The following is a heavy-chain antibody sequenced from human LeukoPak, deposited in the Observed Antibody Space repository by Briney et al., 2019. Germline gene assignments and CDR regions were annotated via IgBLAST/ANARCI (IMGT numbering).Heavy chain of an antibody. CDR2: ISGSGGST. CDR3: ARVGRPLAAAPTSFDY. J-gene: IGHJ4*02. Sequence: GGSLRLSCAASGFTFSSYAMSWARQAPGKGLERVSAISGSGGSTYYADSVKGRFTISRDNSKNTLYLQMNSLRAEDTAVYYCARVGRPLAAAPTSFDYWGQGTLVTVSS. V-gene: IGHV3-23*01. D-gene: IGHD6-13*01. CDR1: GFTFSSYA.